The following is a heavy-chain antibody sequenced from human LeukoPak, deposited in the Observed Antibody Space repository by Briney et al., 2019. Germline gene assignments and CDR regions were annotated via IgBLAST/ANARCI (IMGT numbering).Heavy chain of an antibody. Sequence: ASVKVSCKASGYTFTSYGISWVRQAPGQGLEWMGWISAYNGNTNYAQKLQGRVTMTTDTSTSTAYMELRSLRSDDTAVYYCARVGGRPMGRAFYYYMDVWGKGTTVTVSS. J-gene: IGHJ6*03. V-gene: IGHV1-18*01. CDR1: GYTFTSYG. CDR2: ISAYNGNT. D-gene: IGHD3-10*01. CDR3: ARVGGRPMGRAFYYYMDV.